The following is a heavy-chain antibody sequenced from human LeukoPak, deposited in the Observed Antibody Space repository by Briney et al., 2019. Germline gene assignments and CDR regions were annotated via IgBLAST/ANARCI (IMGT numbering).Heavy chain of an antibody. CDR2: MNPNSGNT. D-gene: IGHD6-19*01. Sequence: ASVKVSCKASGYTFTSYDIYWVRQATGQGLEWMGWMNPNSGNTGYAQKFQGGVTMTRNTSISTAYMELSSLTSEDTAVYYCAVGGANIAVAGSYWGQGTLVTVSS. J-gene: IGHJ4*02. CDR1: GYTFTSYD. V-gene: IGHV1-8*01. CDR3: AVGGANIAVAGSY.